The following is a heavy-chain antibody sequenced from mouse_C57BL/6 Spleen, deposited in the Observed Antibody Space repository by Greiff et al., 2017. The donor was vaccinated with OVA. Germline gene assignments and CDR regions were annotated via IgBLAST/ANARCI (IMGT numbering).Heavy chain of an antibody. V-gene: IGHV3-6*01. CDR1: GYSITSGYY. Sequence: EVQLQESGPGLVKPSQSLYLSCSATGYSITSGYYWNWIRQFPGNKLEWMGYISYVGSNNYNPSLKNRISITRDTSKNQIFLKLKSMTTEDTATYYCARAFYYGFAYWGQGTLVTVSA. J-gene: IGHJ3*01. D-gene: IGHD2-1*01. CDR3: ARAFYYGFAY. CDR2: ISYVGSN.